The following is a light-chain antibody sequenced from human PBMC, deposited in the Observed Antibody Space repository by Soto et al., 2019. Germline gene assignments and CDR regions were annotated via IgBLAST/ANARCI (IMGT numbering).Light chain of an antibody. Sequence: DIQMTQSPSTLSASVGDRVTITCRASQSISSWLAWNQQKPGKAPKLLIYKASSLESGVPSRFSGSGSGTEFTLTISSLQPDDFETYYCQQYNSSPTFGQGTKVEIK. CDR2: KAS. CDR3: QQYNSSPT. CDR1: QSISSW. V-gene: IGKV1-5*03. J-gene: IGKJ1*01.